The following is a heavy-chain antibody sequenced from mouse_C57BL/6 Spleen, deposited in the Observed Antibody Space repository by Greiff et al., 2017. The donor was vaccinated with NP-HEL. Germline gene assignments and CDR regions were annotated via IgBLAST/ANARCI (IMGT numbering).Heavy chain of an antibody. V-gene: IGHV1-82*01. J-gene: IGHJ4*01. Sequence: VQLQQSGPELVKPGASVKISCKASGYAFSSSWMNWVKQRPGKGLEWIGRIYPGDGDTNYHGKFKGKATLTADKSSSTAYMQLSGLTSEDSAVYFCERRWDGYYDYARDYWGQGTSVTVSS. CDR3: ERRWDGYYDYARDY. D-gene: IGHD2-3*01. CDR2: IYPGDGDT. CDR1: GYAFSSSW.